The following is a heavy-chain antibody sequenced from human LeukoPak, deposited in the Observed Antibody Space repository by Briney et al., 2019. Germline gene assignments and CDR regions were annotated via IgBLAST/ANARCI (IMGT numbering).Heavy chain of an antibody. D-gene: IGHD3-3*01. J-gene: IGHJ3*02. V-gene: IGHV3-7*01. CDR1: GFTFSSYW. CDR3: ARVLRVTYYDFWSGYYDAFDI. Sequence: GGYLRLSCAASGFTFSSYWMSWVRQAPGKGLEWVANIKQDGSEKYYVDSVKGRFTISRDNAKNSLYLQMNSLRAEDTAVYYCARVLRVTYYDFWSGYYDAFDIWGQGTMVTVSS. CDR2: IKQDGSEK.